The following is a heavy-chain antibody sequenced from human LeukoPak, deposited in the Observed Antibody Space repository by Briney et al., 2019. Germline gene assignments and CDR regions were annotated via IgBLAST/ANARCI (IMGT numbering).Heavy chain of an antibody. CDR3: AKDRDGSITGGNWFDP. V-gene: IGHV3-30*18. CDR2: ISYDGSKK. D-gene: IGHD1-20*01. Sequence: GGSLRLSCAASGFTFSRYGMHWARQAPDEGLEWVAVISYDGSKKYYADSERGRFTVSRDNSKNTLYLQMNSLRAEDTAVYYCAKDRDGSITGGNWFDPWGQGTLVTVSS. J-gene: IGHJ5*02. CDR1: GFTFSRYG.